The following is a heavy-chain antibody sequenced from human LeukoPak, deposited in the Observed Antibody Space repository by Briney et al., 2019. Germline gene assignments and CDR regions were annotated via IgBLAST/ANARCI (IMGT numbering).Heavy chain of an antibody. V-gene: IGHV4-39*07. D-gene: IGHD5-12*01. J-gene: IGHJ3*02. Sequence: SETPSLTCTVSGGSISSSSYYWGWIRQPPGKGLEWIGRIYTSGSTNYNPSLKSRVTMSVDTSKNQFSLKLSSVTAADTAVYYCAREIEPNIGDAFDIWGQGTMVTVSS. CDR1: GGSISSSSYY. CDR3: AREIEPNIGDAFDI. CDR2: IYTSGST.